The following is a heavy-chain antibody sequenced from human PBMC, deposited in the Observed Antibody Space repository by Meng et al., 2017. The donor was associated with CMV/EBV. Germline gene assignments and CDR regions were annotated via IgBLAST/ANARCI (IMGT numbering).Heavy chain of an antibody. Sequence: ASVKVSCKASGYTFTGYYMHWVRQAPGQGLEWMGWINPNRGGTKYAQKFQGRVTMIRDTSISTAYTELSRLRSDDAAVDYCARLGSGSYLEDYFDYWGQGTLVTVSS. CDR3: ARLGSGSYLEDYFDY. D-gene: IGHD1-26*01. J-gene: IGHJ4*02. CDR1: GYTFTGYY. CDR2: INPNRGGT. V-gene: IGHV1-2*02.